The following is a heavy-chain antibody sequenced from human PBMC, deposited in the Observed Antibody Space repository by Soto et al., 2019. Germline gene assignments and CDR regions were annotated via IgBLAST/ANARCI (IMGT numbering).Heavy chain of an antibody. J-gene: IGHJ4*02. D-gene: IGHD1-26*01. CDR2: IYYSGST. CDR1: GGSISNYY. CDR3: ATDTVGASYDY. Sequence: SETPSLTCTVSGGSISNYYWSWIRQPPGKGLEWIGHIYYSGSTNYNPSLKSRVTISVDTSKNQFSLNLSSVTAADTAVYYCATDTVGASYDYWGRGTLVTVSS. V-gene: IGHV4-59*01.